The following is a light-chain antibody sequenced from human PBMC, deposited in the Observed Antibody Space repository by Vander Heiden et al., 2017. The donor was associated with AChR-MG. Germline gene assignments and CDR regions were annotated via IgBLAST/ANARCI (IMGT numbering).Light chain of an antibody. CDR2: EVS. V-gene: IGKV2-29*02. CDR1: ESLLHSNGNTF. CDR3: MQDTHLKT. J-gene: IGKJ1*01. Sequence: DIVMTQTPLSLSVTSGQPASIYCKSSESLLHSNGNTFLSWYLQTSGPSPQLLKYEVSSQFSGVPDRFSGSGSGTDFTLKISRVEADDVGVYYCMQDTHLKTFGQGTKVEIK.